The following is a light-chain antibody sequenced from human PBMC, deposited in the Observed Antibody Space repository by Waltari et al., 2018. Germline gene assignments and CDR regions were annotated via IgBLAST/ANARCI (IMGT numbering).Light chain of an antibody. J-gene: IGKJ4*01. Sequence: EIVLTQSPATLSLSPGERATLSCRDSQSVGNLLAWFQQKPGQAPRLLVYVASNGSSGIPARFSGSGSGTDFTLTIGSLEPEDFAVYYCQQRSNWSPALTFGGGTKVDIK. V-gene: IGKV3-11*01. CDR1: QSVGNL. CDR2: VAS. CDR3: QQRSNWSPALT.